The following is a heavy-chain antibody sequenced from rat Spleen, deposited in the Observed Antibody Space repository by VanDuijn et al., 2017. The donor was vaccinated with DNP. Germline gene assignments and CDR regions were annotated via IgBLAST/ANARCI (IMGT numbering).Heavy chain of an antibody. J-gene: IGHJ4*01. D-gene: IGHD1-5*01. V-gene: IGHV3-1*01. CDR3: ARQGRYNSGYYVMDA. CDR1: GYSITSNY. Sequence: EVQLQESGPGLVKPSQSLSLTCSVTGYSITSNYWAWIRKFPGNKMEWMGYISYSCSTSYNPALKGRISITRDTSKNQFFLQLNSVTTEDTATYYCARQGRYNSGYYVMDAWGQGASVTVSS. CDR2: ISYSCST.